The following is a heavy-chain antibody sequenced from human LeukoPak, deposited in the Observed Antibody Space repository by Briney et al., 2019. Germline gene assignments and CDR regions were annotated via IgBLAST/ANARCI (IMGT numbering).Heavy chain of an antibody. CDR1: GGSFSGYY. D-gene: IGHD3-16*01. CDR2: INHSGST. CDR3: ARGILGSYYFDY. V-gene: IGHV4-34*01. Sequence: PSETLSLTCAVYGGSFSGYYWSWIRQPPGKGLEWIGEINHSGSTNYNPSLKSRVTISVDTSKNQFSLKLSSVTAADTAVYYCARGILGSYYFDYWGQGTLVTVSS. J-gene: IGHJ4*02.